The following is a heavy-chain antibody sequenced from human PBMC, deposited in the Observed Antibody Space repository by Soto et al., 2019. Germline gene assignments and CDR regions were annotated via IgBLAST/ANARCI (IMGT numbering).Heavy chain of an antibody. CDR3: ARGVPYYYNSSGYPLNY. V-gene: IGHV1-69*06. D-gene: IGHD3-22*01. CDR1: GGTFSNYA. J-gene: IGHJ4*02. Sequence: SVKVSCKASGGTFSNYAINWVRQAPGHGLEWMGAIIPLFATTHYAQKFQGRVTITADKSTSTVYMDLSSLRSEDTAVYFCARGVPYYYNSSGYPLNYWGQGALVTVSS. CDR2: IIPLFATT.